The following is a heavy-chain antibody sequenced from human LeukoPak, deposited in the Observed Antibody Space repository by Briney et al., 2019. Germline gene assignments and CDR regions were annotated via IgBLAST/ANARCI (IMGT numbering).Heavy chain of an antibody. D-gene: IGHD3-9*01. V-gene: IGHV1-69*05. Sequence: EASVKVSCKASGGTFTSYAISWVRQAPGQGLEWMGRIIPIFGTANYAQKFQGRVTITTDESTSTAYMELSSLRSEDTAVYYCARHPCDYDILTGYYIEDAFDIWGQGPMVTVSS. CDR1: GGTFTSYA. CDR3: ARHPCDYDILTGYYIEDAFDI. CDR2: IIPIFGTA. J-gene: IGHJ3*02.